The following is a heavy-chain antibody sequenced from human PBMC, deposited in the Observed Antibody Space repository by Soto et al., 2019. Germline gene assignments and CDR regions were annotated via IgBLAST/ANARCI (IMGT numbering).Heavy chain of an antibody. J-gene: IGHJ2*01. CDR1: GFTFRNYG. Sequence: QVQLVESGGGVVQPGRSLRLSCAASGFTFRNYGMHWVRQAPGKGLEWVAVIWYDGSNKYYADSVKGRFTISRDNSKNPLHLHMNSLRAEDTAVYYCTRDVSSRYFDLWGRGSLVTVSS. V-gene: IGHV3-33*01. CDR2: IWYDGSNK. CDR3: TRDVSSRYFDL.